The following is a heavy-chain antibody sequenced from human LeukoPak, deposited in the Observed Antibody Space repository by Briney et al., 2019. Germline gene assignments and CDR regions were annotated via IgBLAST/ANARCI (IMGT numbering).Heavy chain of an antibody. J-gene: IGHJ6*03. CDR2: IGTSSTTI. CDR3: V. D-gene: IGHD3-10*01. CDR1: GFTFSSYT. V-gene: IGHV3-48*01. Sequence: GGSLRLSCAASGFTFSSYTMNWVRQPPGKGLEWVSNIGTSSTTIYYADSVKGRFTISRDNAKNSLYHCARFAAGGSYYYYMDVWGKGTTVTVSS.